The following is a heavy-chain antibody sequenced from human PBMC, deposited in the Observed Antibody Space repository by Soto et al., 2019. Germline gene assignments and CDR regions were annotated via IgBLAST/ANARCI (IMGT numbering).Heavy chain of an antibody. V-gene: IGHV1-3*01. CDR2: INAGNGNT. CDR3: ARVIRSGNIYYYYYGMDV. Sequence: ASVKVSCKASGYTFTSYAMHWVRQAPGQRLEWMGWINAGNGNTKYSQKFQGRVTITRDTSASTAYMELSSLRSEDTAVYYCARVIRSGNIYYYYYGMDVWGQGTTVTV. CDR1: GYTFTSYA. D-gene: IGHD3-3*01. J-gene: IGHJ6*02.